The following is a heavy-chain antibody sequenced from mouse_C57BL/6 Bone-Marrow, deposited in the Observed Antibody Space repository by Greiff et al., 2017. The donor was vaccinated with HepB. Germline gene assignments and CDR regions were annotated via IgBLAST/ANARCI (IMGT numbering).Heavy chain of an antibody. J-gene: IGHJ3*01. CDR2: IYPGDGDT. V-gene: IGHV1-82*01. D-gene: IGHD1-1*01. Sequence: QVQLQQSGPELVKPGASVKISCKASGYAFSSSWMNWVKQRPGKGLEWIGRIYPGDGDTNYNGKFKGKATLTADKSSSTAYMQLSSLTSEDSAVYFCAGFITTVVATKGAWFAYWGQGTLVTVSA. CDR3: AGFITTVVATKGAWFAY. CDR1: GYAFSSSW.